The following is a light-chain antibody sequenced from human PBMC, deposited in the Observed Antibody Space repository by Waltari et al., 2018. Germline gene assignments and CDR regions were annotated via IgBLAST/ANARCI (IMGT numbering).Light chain of an antibody. CDR2: GAS. CDR3: QQYTGTPQT. J-gene: IGKJ1*01. Sequence: EIVLTQSPGTLSLSPGERATLSCRASQSVSNNYLAWYQQKPGQAPRLLIYGASSRATGIPDRFRGSGSGTDFTLTISRLEPEDFAVYSCQQYTGTPQTFGQGIKVEFK. CDR1: QSVSNNY. V-gene: IGKV3-20*01.